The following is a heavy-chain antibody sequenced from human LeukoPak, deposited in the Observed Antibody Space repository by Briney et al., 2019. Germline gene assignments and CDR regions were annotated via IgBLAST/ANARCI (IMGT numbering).Heavy chain of an antibody. V-gene: IGHV4-59*02. CDR3: ARVDEDAFDL. D-gene: IGHD5-24*01. CDR2: IYYSGST. J-gene: IGHJ3*01. CDR1: GGSVSSYY. Sequence: PSETLSLTCTVSGGSVSSYYWSWIRQPPGKGLEWIGYIYYSGSTNYNPSLKSRVTISVDTSKNQFSLKLSSVTAADTAVYYCARVDEDAFDLWGQGTMVTVSS.